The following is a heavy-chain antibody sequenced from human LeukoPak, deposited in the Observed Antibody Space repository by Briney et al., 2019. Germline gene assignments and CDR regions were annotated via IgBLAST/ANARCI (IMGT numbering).Heavy chain of an antibody. D-gene: IGHD3-10*01. J-gene: IGHJ4*02. CDR2: IRYDGSNK. Sequence: GGSLRLSCAASGFTFSSYSMNWVRQAPGKGLEWVAFIRYDGSNKYYADSVKGRFTISRDNSKNTLYLQMNSLRAEDTAVYYCAKDRRLLLWFGEFLPDYWGQGTLVTVSS. CDR1: GFTFSSYS. V-gene: IGHV3-30*02. CDR3: AKDRRLLLWFGEFLPDY.